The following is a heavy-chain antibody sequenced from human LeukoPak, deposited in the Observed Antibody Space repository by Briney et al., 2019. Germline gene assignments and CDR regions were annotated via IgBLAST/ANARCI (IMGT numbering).Heavy chain of an antibody. D-gene: IGHD2-2*01. CDR3: ARDRGYCSSTSCHGEFDY. V-gene: IGHV6-1*01. Sequence: LSQTLSLTCAISGDSVSSNSAAWNWIRQSPSRGLEWLGRTYYRSKWYNDYAVSVKSRITINPDTSKNQFSLQLNSVTPEDTAVCYCARDRGYCSSTSCHGEFDYWGQGTLVTVSS. J-gene: IGHJ4*02. CDR1: GDSVSSNSAA. CDR2: TYYRSKWYN.